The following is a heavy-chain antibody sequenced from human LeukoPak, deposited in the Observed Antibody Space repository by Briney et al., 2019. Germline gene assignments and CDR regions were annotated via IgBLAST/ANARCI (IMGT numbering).Heavy chain of an antibody. CDR1: GGSISSYY. Sequence: PSETLSLTCTVSGGSISSYYWSWIRQPAGKGLEWIGRIHTSGSTNYNPSLKSRVTMSVDTSKNQFSLKVTPVTAAGAAVYYCARAWQWLPLDSWGQGTLVTVSS. CDR3: ARAWQWLPLDS. CDR2: IHTSGST. V-gene: IGHV4-4*07. D-gene: IGHD6-19*01. J-gene: IGHJ4*02.